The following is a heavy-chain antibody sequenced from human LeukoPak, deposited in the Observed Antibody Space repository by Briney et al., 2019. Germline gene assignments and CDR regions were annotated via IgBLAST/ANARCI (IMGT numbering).Heavy chain of an antibody. V-gene: IGHV3-33*01. CDR2: IWYDGSNI. Sequence: GGSLRLSCAASGLILSSFGVHWVRQAPGKGLEWVAVIWYDGSNIYYGDSVKGRFTISRDNSKNTVYLQLNSLRAEDTAVYYCARDREDSGYYGMDVWGQGTTVTVSS. D-gene: IGHD1-26*01. CDR1: GLILSSFG. J-gene: IGHJ6*02. CDR3: ARDREDSGYYGMDV.